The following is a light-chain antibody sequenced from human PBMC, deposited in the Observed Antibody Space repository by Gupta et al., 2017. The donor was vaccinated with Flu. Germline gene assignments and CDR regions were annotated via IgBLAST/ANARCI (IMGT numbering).Light chain of an antibody. CDR1: SANIVAGYD. CDR2: HNS. Sequence: QSVPPHPPSGSRAPVPRATIPCTVTSANIVAGYDVPWYQPLPGTAPNLLIYHNSNRPSGVPDRFSGSKSGASASLAITALQDEDDDDYYCQSYASSLGVEVFGGGTKLTVL. V-gene: IGLV1-40*01. J-gene: IGLJ3*02. CDR3: QSYASSLGVEV.